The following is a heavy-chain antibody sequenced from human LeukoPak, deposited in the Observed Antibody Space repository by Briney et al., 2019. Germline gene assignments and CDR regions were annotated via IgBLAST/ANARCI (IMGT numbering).Heavy chain of an antibody. Sequence: GGSLRLSCEASGFSFSHYWMHWVRQAPGKGLVWVSRITTDESATVYADSVRGRFTISRDNAKNTLYLQMNSLRAEDTAVYYCARGTSDSRVTPTRYWGQGTLVTVSS. J-gene: IGHJ4*02. CDR3: ARGTSDSRVTPTRY. D-gene: IGHD3-22*01. CDR1: GFSFSHYW. V-gene: IGHV3-74*01. CDR2: ITTDESAT.